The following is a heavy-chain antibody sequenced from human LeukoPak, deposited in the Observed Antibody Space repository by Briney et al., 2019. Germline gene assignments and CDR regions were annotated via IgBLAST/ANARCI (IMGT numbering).Heavy chain of an antibody. V-gene: IGHV3-23*01. CDR3: AKAHSVSAPGCFDP. CDR1: GFIFGNYA. CDR2: SGSGGGT. J-gene: IGHJ5*02. Sequence: PGGSLRLSCAASGFIFGNYAVSWVRQAPGKGLEWVSGSGSGGGTYYANSVKGRFTLSRDNSKNTLYLQMNSLRAEDTAIYYCAKAHSVSAPGCFDPWGQGTLVTVSS. D-gene: IGHD5-18*01.